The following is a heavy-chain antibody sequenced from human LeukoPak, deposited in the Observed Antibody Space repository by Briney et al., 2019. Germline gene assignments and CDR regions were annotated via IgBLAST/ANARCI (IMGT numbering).Heavy chain of an antibody. CDR2: INHSGST. CDR1: GGSFSDYY. J-gene: IGHJ4*02. D-gene: IGHD3-22*01. Sequence: SETLSLTCAVYGGSFSDYYWSWIRQPPGKGLEWIGEINHSGSTNYNPSLKSRVTISVDTSKNQFSLRLNYVTAADTAVYYCTRRGHYDTFDYWGPGSLVTVSS. V-gene: IGHV4-34*01. CDR3: TRRGHYDTFDY.